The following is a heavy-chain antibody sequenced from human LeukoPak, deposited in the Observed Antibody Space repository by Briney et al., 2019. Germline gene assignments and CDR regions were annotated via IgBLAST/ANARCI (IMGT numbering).Heavy chain of an antibody. J-gene: IGHJ4*02. D-gene: IGHD5-24*01. V-gene: IGHV1-69*04. Sequence: GASVKVSCKASGGTFNSYSISWVRQAPGQRLGGMGRIIPILGIANYAQKFQGRVTITADKSTSTAYMELSSLRSEDTAVYYCARAYLATMNFDYWGQGTLVTVSS. CDR1: GGTFNSYS. CDR3: ARAYLATMNFDY. CDR2: IIPILGIA.